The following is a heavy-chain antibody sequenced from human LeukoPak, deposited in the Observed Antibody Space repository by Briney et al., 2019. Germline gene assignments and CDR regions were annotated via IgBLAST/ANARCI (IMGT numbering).Heavy chain of an antibody. CDR3: ARGNDPGYSYASFDP. Sequence: PSETLSLTCTVSGGPISSYYWSWLRQPPGKGLEWIGYIYYSGSTNYNPSLKSRVTISVDTSKNQFSLKLSSVTAADTAVYYCARGNDPGYSYASFDPWGQGTLVTVSS. D-gene: IGHD5-18*01. CDR1: GGPISSYY. CDR2: IYYSGST. J-gene: IGHJ5*02. V-gene: IGHV4-59*01.